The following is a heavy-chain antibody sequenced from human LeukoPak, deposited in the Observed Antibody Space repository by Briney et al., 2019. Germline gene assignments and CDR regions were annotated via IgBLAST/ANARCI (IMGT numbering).Heavy chain of an antibody. J-gene: IGHJ4*02. Sequence: ASVKVSCKASGYTFTGYYMHCVRQAPGQGLEWMGWINPNSGGTNYAQKFQGRVTMTRDTSISTAYMELSRLRSDDTAVYYCAMLQYYDILTGYYHYWGQGTLLTVSS. D-gene: IGHD3-9*01. CDR1: GYTFTGYY. CDR2: INPNSGGT. V-gene: IGHV1-2*02. CDR3: AMLQYYDILTGYYHY.